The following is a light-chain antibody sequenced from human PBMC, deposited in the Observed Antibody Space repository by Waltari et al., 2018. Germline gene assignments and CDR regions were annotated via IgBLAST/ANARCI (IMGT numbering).Light chain of an antibody. CDR1: SSDVGGYNY. J-gene: IGLJ2*01. CDR3: CSYAGSYTWV. V-gene: IGLV2-11*01. Sequence: QSALTQPRSESGSPGQSVTISCTGTSSDVGGYNYVPWYQQHPGKAPKLMIYDVSKRPSGVPDRFSGSKSGNTASLTISGLQAEDEADYYCCSYAGSYTWVFGGGTKLTVL. CDR2: DVS.